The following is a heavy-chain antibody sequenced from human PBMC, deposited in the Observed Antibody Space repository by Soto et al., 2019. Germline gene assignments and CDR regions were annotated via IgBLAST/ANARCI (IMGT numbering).Heavy chain of an antibody. CDR1: GGSISSGGYY. V-gene: IGHV4-31*03. Sequence: SETLSLTCTVSGGSISSGGYYWSWIRQHPGKGLEWIGYIYYSGSTYYNPSLKSRVTISVDTSKNQFSLKLSSVTAADTAVYYCARDRVAVASYYYYGMDVWGQGTTVTVSS. CDR2: IYYSGST. J-gene: IGHJ6*02. D-gene: IGHD6-19*01. CDR3: ARDRVAVASYYYYGMDV.